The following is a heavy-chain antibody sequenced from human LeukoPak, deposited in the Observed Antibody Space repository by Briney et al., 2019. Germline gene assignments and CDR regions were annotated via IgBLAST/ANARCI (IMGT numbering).Heavy chain of an antibody. D-gene: IGHD5-18*01. Sequence: SETLSLTCTVSGGSISSSSYYWGWIRQPPGKGLEWIGSIYYSGSTYYNPSLKSRVTISVDTSKNQFSLKLSSVTAADTAVYYCARENIFKRGYSYGRRYIWFDPWGQGTLVTVSS. CDR1: GGSISSSSYY. CDR3: ARENIFKRGYSYGRRYIWFDP. V-gene: IGHV4-39*02. J-gene: IGHJ5*02. CDR2: IYYSGST.